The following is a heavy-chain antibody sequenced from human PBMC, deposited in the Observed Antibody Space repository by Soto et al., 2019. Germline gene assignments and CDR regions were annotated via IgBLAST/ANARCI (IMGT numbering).Heavy chain of an antibody. D-gene: IGHD2-21*01. Sequence: EVQLVESGGGLVQPGGSLRLSCAASGFTFSDHYIDWVRQAPGKGLEWVGRTRDKAHSYTTEYAASVTGTFTSSRDDSQTSLYLQMNSLKTEDTDVYYCTWATADYRAWRAGELWGRGALVTVSS. CDR2: TRDKAHSYTT. V-gene: IGHV3-72*01. CDR1: GFTFSDHY. CDR3: TWATADYRAWRAGEL. J-gene: IGHJ2*01.